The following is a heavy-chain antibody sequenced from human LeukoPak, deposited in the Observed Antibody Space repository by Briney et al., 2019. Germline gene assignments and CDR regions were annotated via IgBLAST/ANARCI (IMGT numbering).Heavy chain of an antibody. CDR2: IKQDGSDK. CDR3: ATSRTFDY. CDR1: GFTFSSYW. Sequence: GGSLRLSCAASGFTFSSYWMSWVRHAPGKGLEWVANIKQDGSDKYYVDSVKGRFTISRDNAKNSLYLQMNSLRAEDTAVYYGATSRTFDYWGQGTLVTVSS. J-gene: IGHJ4*02. V-gene: IGHV3-7*03.